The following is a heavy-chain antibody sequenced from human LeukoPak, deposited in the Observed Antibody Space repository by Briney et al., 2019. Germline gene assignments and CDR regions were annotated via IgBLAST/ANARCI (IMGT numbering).Heavy chain of an antibody. CDR3: ARVWAGTAMVPNYYYYGMDV. Sequence: SETLPLTCTVSGGSISSYYWSWIRQPPGKGLEWIGYIYYSGSTNYNPSLKSRVTISVDTSKNQFSLKLSSVTAAYTAVYYCARVWAGTAMVPNYYYYGMDVWGKGTTVTVSS. CDR1: GGSISSYY. J-gene: IGHJ6*04. D-gene: IGHD5-18*01. V-gene: IGHV4-59*01. CDR2: IYYSGST.